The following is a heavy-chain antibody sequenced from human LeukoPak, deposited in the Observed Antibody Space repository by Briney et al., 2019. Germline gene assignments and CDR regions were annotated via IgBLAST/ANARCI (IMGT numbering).Heavy chain of an antibody. CDR3: ARGPLVAAFCDY. J-gene: IGHJ4*02. CDR1: GGSFSGYY. V-gene: IGHV4-34*01. Sequence: PSETLSLTCAVYGGSFSGYYWSWIRQPPGKGLEWIGEINHSGSTNYNPSLKSRVTISVDTSKNQFSLKLSSVTAADTAVYYCARGPLVAAFCDYWGQGTLVTVSS. CDR2: INHSGST. D-gene: IGHD2-15*01.